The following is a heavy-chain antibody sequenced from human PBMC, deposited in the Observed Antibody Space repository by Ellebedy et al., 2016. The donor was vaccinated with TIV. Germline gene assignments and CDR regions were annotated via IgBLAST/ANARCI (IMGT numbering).Heavy chain of an antibody. J-gene: IGHJ6*02. CDR2: A. CDR3: ARWHKVGSGWGLSFHYYGMDV. D-gene: IGHD6-19*01. Sequence: ANYAQKFQGRVTITADESTSTAYMELRSLRSEDTAVYYCARWHKVGSGWGLSFHYYGMDVWGQGTTVTVS. V-gene: IGHV1-69*01.